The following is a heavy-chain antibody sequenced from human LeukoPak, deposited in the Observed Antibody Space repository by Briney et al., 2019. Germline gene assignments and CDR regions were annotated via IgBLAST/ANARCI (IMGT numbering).Heavy chain of an antibody. V-gene: IGHV4-4*02. CDR1: GGSISSSNW. CDR3: ARDRYSSNWCFDS. J-gene: IGHJ4*02. Sequence: SETLSLTCAVSGGSISSSNWWSWVRQPPGKGLEWIGEIYHSGTTNYHPSLKSRVTISLDKSKNQFSLKLSSVTAADTAVYYCARDRYSSNWCFDSWGQGILVTVSS. CDR2: IYHSGTT. D-gene: IGHD6-13*01.